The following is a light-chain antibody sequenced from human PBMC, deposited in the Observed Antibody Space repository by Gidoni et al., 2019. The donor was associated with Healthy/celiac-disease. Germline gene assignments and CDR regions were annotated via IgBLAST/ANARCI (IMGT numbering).Light chain of an antibody. CDR3: TSRYSSGNHVV. V-gene: IGLV3-19*01. CDR1: SLRSYY. CDR2: GKN. J-gene: IGLJ2*01. Sequence: SSELTQDPAVSVALGQTVRMTCQGDSLRSYYASWYRQKPGQAPVLVFYGKNNRPSGIPDRFSGSSSGNTASLTITGAQAEDEADYFCTSRYSSGNHVVFGGGTKLTVL.